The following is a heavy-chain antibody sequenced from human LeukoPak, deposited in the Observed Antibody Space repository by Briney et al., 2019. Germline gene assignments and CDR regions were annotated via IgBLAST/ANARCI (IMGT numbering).Heavy chain of an antibody. J-gene: IGHJ4*02. CDR3: ARDTPDTAGFDY. Sequence: SETLSLTCTVSGDSISRSSDYWGWIRQPPGKGLEWIGSIYYSGSTYYNPSLKSRVTISVDTSKNQFSLKLSSVTAADTAVYYCARDTPDTAGFDYWGQGTLVTVSS. CDR1: GDSISRSSDY. CDR2: IYYSGST. V-gene: IGHV4-39*07. D-gene: IGHD5-18*01.